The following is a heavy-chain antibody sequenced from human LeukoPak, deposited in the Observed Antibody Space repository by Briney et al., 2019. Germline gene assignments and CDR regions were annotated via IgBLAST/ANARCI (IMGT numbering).Heavy chain of an antibody. CDR1: GGSISSSSYY. CDR3: ARHSKGLWFGELSLYFQH. Sequence: KPSETLSLTCSVSGGSISSSSYYWSWVRQPPGKGLEWIGEINHSGSTNYNPSLKSRVTISVDTSKNQFSLKLSSVTAADTAVYYCARHSKGLWFGELSLYFQHWGQGTLVTVSP. D-gene: IGHD3-10*01. CDR2: INHSGST. J-gene: IGHJ1*01. V-gene: IGHV4-39*01.